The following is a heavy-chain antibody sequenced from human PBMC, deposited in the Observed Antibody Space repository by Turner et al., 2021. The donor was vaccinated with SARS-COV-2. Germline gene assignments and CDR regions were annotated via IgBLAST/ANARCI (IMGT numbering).Heavy chain of an antibody. Sequence: DVQLLESGGGLVQPGGSLRLSCAASGLTFSTYAMGWVRQAPGKGLEWVSAISGGGGSTYYADSVKGRFTISRDTSKNTLFLQMSSLSVEDTAMYYCARGKPYTTSSSPW. CDR1: GLTFSTYA. J-gene: IGHJ5*02. CDR2: ISGGGGST. CDR3: ARGKPYTTSSSP. D-gene: IGHD2-2*02. V-gene: IGHV3-23*01.